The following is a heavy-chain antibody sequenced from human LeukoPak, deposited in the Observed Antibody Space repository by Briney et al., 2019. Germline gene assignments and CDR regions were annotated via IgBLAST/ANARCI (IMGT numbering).Heavy chain of an antibody. CDR2: IYYSGST. CDR3: ARVTYSSSSISLDAFNI. D-gene: IGHD6-6*01. V-gene: IGHV4-59*12. Sequence: SETLSLTCTVSGGSISSYYWSWIRQPPGKGLEWIGYIYYSGSTNYNPSLKSRVTMSVDTSKNQFSLKLTSVTAADTAVYYCARVTYSSSSISLDAFNIWGQGTVVTVSS. J-gene: IGHJ3*02. CDR1: GGSISSYY.